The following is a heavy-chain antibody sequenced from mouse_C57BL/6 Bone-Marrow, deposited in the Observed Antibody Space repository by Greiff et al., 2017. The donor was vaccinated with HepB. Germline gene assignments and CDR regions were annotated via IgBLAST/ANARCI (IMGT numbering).Heavy chain of an antibody. D-gene: IGHD1-1*02. CDR1: GYTFNSYY. CDR2: IDPGDGGT. Sequence: VQLQQSGAELVRPGASVKLSCTASGYTFNSYYITWVKQRPEQGLEWIGGIDPGDGGTNYNEKFKSKATLTVDTSSSTAYMQLSSLTSADTAVYYCALLWLHLDYGGQGTTLTVAS. J-gene: IGHJ2*01. V-gene: IGHV1-55*01. CDR3: ALLWLHLDY.